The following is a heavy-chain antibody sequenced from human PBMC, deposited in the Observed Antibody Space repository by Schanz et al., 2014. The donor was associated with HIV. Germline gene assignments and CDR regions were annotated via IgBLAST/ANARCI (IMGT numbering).Heavy chain of an antibody. CDR3: ARDCLGSCPADY. V-gene: IGHV3-21*05. Sequence: EVQLVESGGGLVKPGGSLRLSCAASGFTFSNYNMNWVRQAPGKGLEWVSYISSSSVRKNYADSVKGRFTVSRDNAKKSLYLQMNSLTVENTAIYYCARDCLGSCPADYWGQGTLVTVSS. D-gene: IGHD2-15*01. CDR2: ISSSSVRK. J-gene: IGHJ4*02. CDR1: GFTFSNYN.